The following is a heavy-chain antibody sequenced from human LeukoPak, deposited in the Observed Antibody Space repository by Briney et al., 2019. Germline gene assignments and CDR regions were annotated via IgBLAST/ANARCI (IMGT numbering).Heavy chain of an antibody. CDR2: IKQDGSEK. CDR3: ATLGASDRFDS. V-gene: IGHV3-7*05. CDR1: GFTFRNYW. D-gene: IGHD3-3*02. J-gene: IGHJ4*02. Sequence: GGSLRLSCAASGFTFRNYWMSWVRQAPGKGREWVANIKQDGSEKFYVDSLKGRFTISRDNAKNSLYLQMNSLRAEDTAVYYCATLGASDRFDSWGQGTLVTVSS.